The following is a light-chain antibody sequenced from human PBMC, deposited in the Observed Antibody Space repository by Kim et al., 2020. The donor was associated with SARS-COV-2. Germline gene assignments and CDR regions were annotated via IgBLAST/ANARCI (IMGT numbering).Light chain of an antibody. CDR3: QEYKSYLWT. V-gene: IGKV1-5*03. Sequence: DIQMTQSPSTLSASVGDRVTITCRASQSISSWLAWYQQKPGKAPKLLIYKASSLESGVPSRFSGSGSGTEFTLTISSLQPDDSATYYCQEYKSYLWTFVQGTKGEIK. CDR2: KAS. J-gene: IGKJ1*01. CDR1: QSISSW.